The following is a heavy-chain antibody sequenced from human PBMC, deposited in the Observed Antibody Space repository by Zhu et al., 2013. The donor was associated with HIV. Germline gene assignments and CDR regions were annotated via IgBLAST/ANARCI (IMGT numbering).Heavy chain of an antibody. CDR1: GYNINNYF. D-gene: IGHD2-15*01. CDR3: ARRPHPDTVCQSRKAALDL. J-gene: IGHJ3*01. CDR2: INPSSGDT. Sequence: LQSGAEVRRPGASVTVSCTASGYNINNYFIHWVRQAPGQGPEWMGWINPSSGDTKYAQKFHDRVAITRATSVDTIYLFVSRLQYDDTAMYFCARRPHPDTVCQSRKAALDLWGHG. V-gene: IGHV1-2*02.